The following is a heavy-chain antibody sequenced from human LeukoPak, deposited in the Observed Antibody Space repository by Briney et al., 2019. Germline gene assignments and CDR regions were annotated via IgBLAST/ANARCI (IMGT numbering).Heavy chain of an antibody. CDR1: GFTFSSYS. V-gene: IGHV3-48*01. CDR2: ITSTSSTI. J-gene: IGHJ3*02. Sequence: PGGSLRLSCVASGFTFSSYSMNWVRQAPGKGLEWVSYITSTSSTIFYADSVKGRFTISRDNAKNSLSLQMNSLRAEDTALYYCARDAAYDSSIDAFDIWGQGTMVTVSS. CDR3: ARDAAYDSSIDAFDI. D-gene: IGHD3-22*01.